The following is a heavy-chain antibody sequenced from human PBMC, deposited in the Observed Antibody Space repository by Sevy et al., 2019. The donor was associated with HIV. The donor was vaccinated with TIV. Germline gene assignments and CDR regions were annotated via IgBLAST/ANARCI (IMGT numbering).Heavy chain of an antibody. V-gene: IGHV1-24*01. CDR3: ATPNNSGSYYYGMDV. Sequence: ASVKVSCKVSGYTLTELSMHWVRQAPGKGLEWMGGFDPEDGETIYAQKFQGRVTMTEDTSTDPAYMELSSLRSEDTAVYYCATPNNSGSYYYGMDVWGQGTTVTVSS. CDR1: GYTLTELS. J-gene: IGHJ6*02. D-gene: IGHD1-26*01. CDR2: FDPEDGET.